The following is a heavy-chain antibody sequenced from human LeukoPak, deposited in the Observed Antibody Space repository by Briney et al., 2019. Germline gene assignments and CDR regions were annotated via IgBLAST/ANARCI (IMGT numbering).Heavy chain of an antibody. J-gene: IGHJ4*02. D-gene: IGHD2-21*01. CDR3: AKDLLIGYFDY. V-gene: IGHV3-23*01. CDR1: GFTFGSYG. Sequence: GGSLRLSCVASGFTFGSYGMTWVRQAPGKGLEWVSIVSGSGDNTNYADSVKGRFTISRDNSKNTLYLQMNSLRAADTALYYCAKDLLIGYFDYWGQGTLVTVSS. CDR2: VSGSGDNT.